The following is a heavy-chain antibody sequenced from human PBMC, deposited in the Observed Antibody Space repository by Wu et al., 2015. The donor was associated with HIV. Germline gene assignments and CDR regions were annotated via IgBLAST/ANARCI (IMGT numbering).Heavy chain of an antibody. CDR2: INPLFGTT. V-gene: IGHV1-2*02. D-gene: IGHD6-19*01. Sequence: QVQLVQSGAEVKKPGASVKVSCKASGYIFTDYYMHWVRQAPGQGLEWMGGINPLFGTTKYAQKFQGRVTITTDAAKTLAYMELSSLRSDDTAVYYCARNTDSVATSLYSLGVWGQGTTVTVSS. CDR3: ARNTDSVATSLYSLGV. CDR1: GYIFTDYY. J-gene: IGHJ6*02.